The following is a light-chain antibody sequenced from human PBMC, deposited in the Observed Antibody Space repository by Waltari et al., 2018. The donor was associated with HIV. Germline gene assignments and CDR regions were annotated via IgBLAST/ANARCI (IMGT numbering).Light chain of an antibody. CDR2: RTD. CDR3: AAWDDSLSAL. Sequence: QCVLTQPPSASGTPGQRVTISCSGASSNIGSNYVYWYQELPGTAPKLLIYRTDQRPSGVPDRFSGSKSGTSASLAISGLRSEDEADYYCAAWDDSLSALFGGGTKLTVL. J-gene: IGLJ2*01. CDR1: SSNIGSNY. V-gene: IGLV1-47*01.